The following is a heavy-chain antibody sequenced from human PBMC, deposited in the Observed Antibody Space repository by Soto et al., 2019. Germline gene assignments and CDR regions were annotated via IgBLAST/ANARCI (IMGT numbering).Heavy chain of an antibody. D-gene: IGHD3-22*01. J-gene: IGHJ4*02. CDR2: ISYDGSNK. CDR1: GFTFSSYG. CDR3: AKPLYYDSPGLDY. V-gene: IGHV3-30*18. Sequence: GRSLRLSCAASGFTFSSYGMHWVRQAPGKGLEWVAVISYDGSNKYYADSVKGRFTISRDNSKNTLYLQMNSLRAEDTAVYYCAKPLYYDSPGLDYWGQGTLVTVSS.